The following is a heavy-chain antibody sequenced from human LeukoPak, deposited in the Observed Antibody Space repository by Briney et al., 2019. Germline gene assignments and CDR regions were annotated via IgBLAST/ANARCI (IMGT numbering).Heavy chain of an antibody. CDR2: IRSKANSYAT. V-gene: IGHV3-73*01. D-gene: IGHD3-10*01. CDR3: TTVLLWFGESEFDY. J-gene: IGHJ4*02. CDR1: GFTFSGSA. Sequence: GRSLRLSCAASGFTFSGSAMHWVRQASGKGLEWVGRIRSKANSYATAYAASVKGRFTISRDDSKNTAYLQMNSLKTEDTAVYYCTTVLLWFGESEFDYWGQGTLVTVSS.